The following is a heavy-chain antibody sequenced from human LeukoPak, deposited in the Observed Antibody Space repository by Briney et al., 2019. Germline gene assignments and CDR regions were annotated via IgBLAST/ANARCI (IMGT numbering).Heavy chain of an antibody. CDR3: ARAPIFQSPGGWYFDL. J-gene: IGHJ2*01. D-gene: IGHD3-9*01. V-gene: IGHV3-23*01. Sequence: GGSLRLSCVASGFTFSDFAMSWVRQTPGKRLEWVASTDGTGGDSYYADSVKGRFTISRDNSKNTLYVQMNNLRTEDTAVYYCARAPIFQSPGGWYFDLWGRGTLVTVSS. CDR1: GFTFSDFA. CDR2: TDGTGGDS.